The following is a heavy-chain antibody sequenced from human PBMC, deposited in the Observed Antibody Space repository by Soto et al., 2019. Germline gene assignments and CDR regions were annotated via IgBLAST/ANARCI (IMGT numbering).Heavy chain of an antibody. CDR1: GGSISSGGYS. J-gene: IGHJ4*02. CDR2: IYHSGST. D-gene: IGHD2-15*01. V-gene: IGHV4-30-2*01. Sequence: SETLSLTCAVSGGSISSGGYSWSWIRQPPGKGLEWIGYIYHSGSTYYNPPLKSRVTISVDRSKNQFSLKLSSVTAADTTVYYCARATRLLDYWGQGALVTVSS. CDR3: ARATRLLDY.